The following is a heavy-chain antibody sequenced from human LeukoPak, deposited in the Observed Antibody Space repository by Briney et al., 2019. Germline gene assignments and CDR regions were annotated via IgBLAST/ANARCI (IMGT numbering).Heavy chain of an antibody. CDR3: ARDCSSTIRLKGDWFDP. Sequence: ASVKVSCKASGYTFTGYYMHWVRQAPGQGLEWMGWINPNSGGTNYAQKFQGRVTMTRDTSISTAYMELSRLRSDDTAVYYCARDCSSTIRLKGDWFDPWGQGTLVTVSS. CDR1: GYTFTGYY. J-gene: IGHJ5*02. CDR2: INPNSGGT. D-gene: IGHD2-2*01. V-gene: IGHV1-2*02.